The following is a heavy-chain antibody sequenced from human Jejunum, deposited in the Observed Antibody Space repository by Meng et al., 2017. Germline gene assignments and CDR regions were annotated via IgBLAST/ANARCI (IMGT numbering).Heavy chain of an antibody. CDR3: ARGTGFKWEFI. D-gene: IGHD1-26*01. J-gene: IGHJ3*02. CDR2: IHHSGIT. Sequence: VSGQLGGAGLLTPSETLSLTCSVYDGSLNDYFWSWVRQPPGEGLEWIGEIHHSGITKYSPSLRSRVTISVDTSKNQFSLKLSSVTAADTAFYYCARGTGFKWEFIGGQGTMVTVSS. V-gene: IGHV4-34*01. CDR1: DGSLNDYF.